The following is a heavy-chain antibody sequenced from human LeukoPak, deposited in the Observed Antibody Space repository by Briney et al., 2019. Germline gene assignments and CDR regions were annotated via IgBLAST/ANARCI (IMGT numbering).Heavy chain of an antibody. CDR2: ISSSSSYI. Sequence: GGSLRLSCAASGFTFSSYSMNWVRQAPGKGLEWVSSISSSSSYIYYADSVKGRFTISRDNAKNSLYLQMNSLRAEDTAVYYCARGPTGWGYDILTGYYYSDYWGQGTLVTVSS. V-gene: IGHV3-21*01. J-gene: IGHJ4*02. CDR1: GFTFSSYS. CDR3: ARGPTGWGYDILTGYYYSDY. D-gene: IGHD3-9*01.